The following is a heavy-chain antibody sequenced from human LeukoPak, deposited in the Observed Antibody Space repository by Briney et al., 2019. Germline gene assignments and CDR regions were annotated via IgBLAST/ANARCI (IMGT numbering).Heavy chain of an antibody. CDR1: GYTFTSYG. CDR2: ISSYNGNT. Sequence: ASVKVSCKASGYTFTSYGISWVRQAPGQGLEWMGWISSYNGNTNYAQKLQGRVTMTTDTSTSTAYMELRSLRSDDTAVYYCARHTSGDYGGYYYYGMDVWGQGTTVTVSS. J-gene: IGHJ6*02. D-gene: IGHD4-17*01. CDR3: ARHTSGDYGGYYYYGMDV. V-gene: IGHV1-18*01.